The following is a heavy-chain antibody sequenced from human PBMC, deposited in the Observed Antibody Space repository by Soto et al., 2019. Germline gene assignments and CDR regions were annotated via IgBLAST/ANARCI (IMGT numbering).Heavy chain of an antibody. D-gene: IGHD2-15*01. CDR1: GGSISSSSYY. V-gene: IGHV4-39*01. CDR3: ARGIGYCSGGSCFDIAFDI. CDR2: IYYSGST. J-gene: IGHJ3*02. Sequence: QLQLQESGPGLVKPSETLSLTCTVSGGSISSSSYYWGWIRQPPGKGLEWIGSIYYSGSTYYNPSLKSRVTISVDTSKNQFSLKLSSVTAADTAVYYCARGIGYCSGGSCFDIAFDIWGQGTMVTVSS.